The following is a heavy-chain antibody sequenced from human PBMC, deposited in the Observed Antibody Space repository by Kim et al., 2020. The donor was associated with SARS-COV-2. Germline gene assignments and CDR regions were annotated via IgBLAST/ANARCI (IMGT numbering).Heavy chain of an antibody. CDR1: GGSVSSSNYY. V-gene: IGHV4-39*02. D-gene: IGHD6-6*01. CDR2: IYYTGDT. J-gene: IGHJ5*02. CDR3: ARLEYSSSSRLFDP. Sequence: SETLSLTCTVSGGSVSSSNYYWGWIRQPPGKGLEWIGNIYYTGDTYYNPSLKSRVNISVDTSKNHFSLKLSSLTAADTAVYYCARLEYSSSSRLFDPWGQGTLVTVSS.